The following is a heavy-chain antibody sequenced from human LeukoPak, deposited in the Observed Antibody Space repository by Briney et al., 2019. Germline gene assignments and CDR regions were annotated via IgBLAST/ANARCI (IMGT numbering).Heavy chain of an antibody. CDR3: ASEGVVGDAAHFDY. J-gene: IGHJ4*02. V-gene: IGHV3-21*06. D-gene: IGHD1-26*01. Sequence: GGSLRLSCAASGFAFSTYWMHWVRQAPGKGLEWVSSIDVGSYAYYADSVKGRFTISRDNAKNSLYLQMNSLRVEDTAVYYCASEGVVGDAAHFDYWGQGALVTVSS. CDR1: GFAFSTYW. CDR2: IDVGSYA.